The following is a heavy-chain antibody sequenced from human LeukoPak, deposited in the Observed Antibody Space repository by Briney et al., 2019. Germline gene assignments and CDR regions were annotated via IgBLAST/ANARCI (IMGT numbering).Heavy chain of an antibody. D-gene: IGHD2-15*01. CDR1: GYTFTSYG. Sequence: ASVKASCKASGYTFTSYGISWVRQAPGQGLEWMGWIGAYNGNTNYAQKLQGRVTMTTDTSTSTAYMELRSLRSDDTAVYYCARDLLCSGGSCYRYEYFQHWGQGTLVTVSS. CDR2: IGAYNGNT. J-gene: IGHJ1*01. CDR3: ARDLLCSGGSCYRYEYFQH. V-gene: IGHV1-18*01.